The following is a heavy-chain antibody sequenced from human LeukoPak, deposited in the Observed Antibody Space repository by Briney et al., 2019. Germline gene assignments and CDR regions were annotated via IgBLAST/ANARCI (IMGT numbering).Heavy chain of an antibody. J-gene: IGHJ1*01. CDR3: AGTYYYDSSGFYPEFFQH. D-gene: IGHD3-22*01. V-gene: IGHV3-20*04. Sequence: AGGSLRLSCEASGFSFRSYWMAWVRQAPGKGLEWVSGITWNGGYTGYADSVKGRFTISRDNAKNSLYLQMNSLRAEDTALYYCAGTYYYDSSGFYPEFFQHWGQGTLVIISS. CDR2: ITWNGGYT. CDR1: GFSFRSYW.